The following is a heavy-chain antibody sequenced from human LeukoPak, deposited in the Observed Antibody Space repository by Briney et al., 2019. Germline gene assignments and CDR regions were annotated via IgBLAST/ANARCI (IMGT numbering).Heavy chain of an antibody. CDR2: IYEDVGEA. J-gene: IGHJ4*02. CDR1: VITSITYR. V-gene: IGHV3-7*01. CDR3: ARDGSGYSVR. D-gene: IGHD5/OR15-5a*01. Sequence: GSPRISCAATVITSITYRISCLHQTPGERLEWVANIYEDVGEAHSVDSVNGRFTISRAKPKNSLYLHMNSLRPEDTAVYYCARDGSGYSVRWRQGTLVTVSS.